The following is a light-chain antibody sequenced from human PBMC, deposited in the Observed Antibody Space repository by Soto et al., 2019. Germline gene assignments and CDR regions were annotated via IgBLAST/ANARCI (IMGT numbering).Light chain of an antibody. CDR3: GSWDSSLTAGV. CDR2: NSH. Sequence: QSVLTQPPSVSAAPGQKVTISCSGSSSNIGNDYVSWFQQFPGAAPKLPIYNSHKRHSGVPDRFSGSTSGTSATLGITGLQTGDEAVYYCGSWDSSLTAGVFGGGTKLTVL. J-gene: IGLJ3*02. CDR1: SSNIGNDY. V-gene: IGLV1-51*01.